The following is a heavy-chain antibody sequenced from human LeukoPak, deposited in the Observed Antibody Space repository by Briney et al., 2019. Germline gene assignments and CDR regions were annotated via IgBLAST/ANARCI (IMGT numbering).Heavy chain of an antibody. Sequence: GGSLRLSCAASGFTFSSYWMSWVRQAPGKGLEWVANIKKDGSEKYYVDSVKGRFTISRDNAKTSLYLQMNSLRAEDTAVYYCARDLSGVTVYTYSRGIDYWGQGTLVTVSS. CDR2: IKKDGSEK. V-gene: IGHV3-7*01. J-gene: IGHJ4*02. CDR3: ARDLSGVTVYTYSRGIDY. D-gene: IGHD6-19*01. CDR1: GFTFSSYW.